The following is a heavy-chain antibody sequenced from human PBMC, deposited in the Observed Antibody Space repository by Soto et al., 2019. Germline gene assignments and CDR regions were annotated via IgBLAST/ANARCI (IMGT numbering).Heavy chain of an antibody. V-gene: IGHV1-18*01. Sequence: GASVKVSCKTSGYTFARYGINWVRQAPGQGLEWLGWINTYNGNKKYAEELQGRVTLTTDTSTSTAYIELRSLRSDDTAIYYCARLGPRHLDYDTLTVGMDVWGQGTTVTVSS. CDR3: ARLGPRHLDYDTLTVGMDV. CDR1: GYTFARYG. CDR2: INTYNGNK. J-gene: IGHJ6*02. D-gene: IGHD3-9*01.